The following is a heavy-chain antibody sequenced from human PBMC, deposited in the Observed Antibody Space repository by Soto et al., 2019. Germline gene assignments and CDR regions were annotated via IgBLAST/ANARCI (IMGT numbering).Heavy chain of an antibody. D-gene: IGHD3-16*01. J-gene: IGHJ3*02. CDR3: ASRAAVWGAFDI. CDR2: ISYDGSNK. V-gene: IGHV3-30-3*01. CDR1: GFTFSSYA. Sequence: QVQLVESGGGVVQPGRSLRLSCAASGFTFSSYAMHWVRQAPGKGLEWVAVISYDGSNKYYADSVKGRFTISRDNSKNTLYLQMNSLRAEDTAVYYRASRAAVWGAFDIWGQGTMVTVSS.